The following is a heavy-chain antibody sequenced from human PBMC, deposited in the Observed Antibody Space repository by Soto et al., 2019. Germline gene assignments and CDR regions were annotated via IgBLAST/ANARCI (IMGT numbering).Heavy chain of an antibody. D-gene: IGHD4-4*01. V-gene: IGHV4-59*08. CDR2: IYYSGST. CDR1: GGSISSYY. Sequence: SETLSLTCTVSGGSISSYYWSWIRQPPGKGLEWIGYIYYSGSTNYNPSLKSRVTISVDTSKNQFSLKLSSVTAADTAVYYCARRYSNYYYYYMDVWGKGTTVIVSS. J-gene: IGHJ6*03. CDR3: ARRYSNYYYYYMDV.